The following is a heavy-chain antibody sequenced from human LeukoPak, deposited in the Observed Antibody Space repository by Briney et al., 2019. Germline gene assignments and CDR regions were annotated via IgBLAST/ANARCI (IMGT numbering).Heavy chain of an antibody. CDR1: GGSFSGYY. V-gene: IGHV4-34*01. J-gene: IGHJ4*02. D-gene: IGHD3-10*01. CDR2: INHSGST. Sequence: SETLSLTCAVYGGSFSGYYWSWIRQPPGKGLEWIGEINHSGSTNYNPSLKSRVTISVDTSKNQFSLKLSSVTAADTAVYYCARGDSGGSGSYYSDYWGQGTLVTVSS. CDR3: ARGDSGGSGSYYSDY.